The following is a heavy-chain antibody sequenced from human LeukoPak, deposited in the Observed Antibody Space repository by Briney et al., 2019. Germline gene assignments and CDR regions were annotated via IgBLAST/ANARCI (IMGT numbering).Heavy chain of an antibody. CDR2: IKQDGSEK. J-gene: IGHJ4*02. CDR3: ARDKIVGATTLDF. CDR1: GFTFSSYW. D-gene: IGHD1-26*01. V-gene: IGHV3-7*03. Sequence: GSLRLSCAASGFTFSSYWMSWVRQAPGKGLEWVANIKQDGSEKYYVDSVKGRFTISRDNAKNSLYLQMNSLRAEDTAMYYCARDKIVGATTLDFWGQGALVTVSS.